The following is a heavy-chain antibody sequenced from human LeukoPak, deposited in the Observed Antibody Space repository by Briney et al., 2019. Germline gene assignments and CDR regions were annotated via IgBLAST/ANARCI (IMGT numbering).Heavy chain of an antibody. D-gene: IGHD2/OR15-2a*01. Sequence: GGSLRLSCAASGFTFDDYAMFWVRQAPGKGLEWVSGISWNSGSIGYADSVKGRFTISRDNAKNSLYLQMNSLRAEDTALYYCAKDMGSNIDYYMDVWGKGTTVTVSS. CDR2: ISWNSGSI. J-gene: IGHJ6*03. CDR1: GFTFDDYA. CDR3: AKDMGSNIDYYMDV. V-gene: IGHV3-9*01.